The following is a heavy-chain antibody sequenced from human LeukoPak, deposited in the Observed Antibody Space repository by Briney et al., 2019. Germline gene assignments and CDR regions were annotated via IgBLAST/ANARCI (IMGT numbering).Heavy chain of an antibody. CDR3: AREGTKWDAFGL. D-gene: IGHD1-7*01. V-gene: IGHV1-2*02. CDR1: GYTFTGYY. J-gene: IGHJ3*01. CDR2: INPNSGDT. Sequence: GASVKVSCKASGYTFTGYYMHWVRQAPGQGLEWMGWINPNSGDTNYAQSFQGRVTMTRDTSISTAYMDLSRLKSDDTALYYCAREGTKWDAFGLWGQGTMVTVSS.